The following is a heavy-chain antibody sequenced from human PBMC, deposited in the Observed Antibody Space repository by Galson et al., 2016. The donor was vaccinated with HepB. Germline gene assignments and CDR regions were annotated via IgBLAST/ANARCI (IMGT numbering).Heavy chain of an antibody. V-gene: IGHV3-43D*03. Sequence: SLRLSCAASGFTFDDCAMHWVRQAPGKGLEWVSLITWDGGSTYYADSVKGRFTISRDNSKNSLYLQMNSLRGEDTAFYYCAKELRDWGRDYISAAGFPIDYWGQGTLVTVSS. CDR1: GFTFDDCA. D-gene: IGHD6-13*01. J-gene: IGHJ4*02. CDR3: AKELRDWGRDYISAAGFPIDY. CDR2: ITWDGGST.